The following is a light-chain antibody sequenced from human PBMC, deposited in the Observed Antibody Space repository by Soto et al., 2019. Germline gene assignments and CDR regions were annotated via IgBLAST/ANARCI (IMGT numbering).Light chain of an antibody. J-gene: IGKJ1*01. CDR2: GAS. Sequence: EIVLTQSPGTLSLSPGERDTLSCRASQSVSSTYLAWYQQKPGQAPRLLIYGASSRATGIPDRFSGSGSGTDFTLSISRLEPEDFAVYYCQQYSSLWTFGQGTKVDIK. CDR3: QQYSSLWT. CDR1: QSVSSTY. V-gene: IGKV3-20*01.